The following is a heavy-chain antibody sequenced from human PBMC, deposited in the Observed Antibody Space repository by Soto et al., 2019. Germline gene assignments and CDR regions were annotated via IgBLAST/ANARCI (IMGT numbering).Heavy chain of an antibody. CDR2: IRGDGNNA. J-gene: IGHJ4*02. CDR3: VRNRGAFLRDGVDY. Sequence: EVQLVESGGGLVQPGGSLRLSCAASGFTFSSFWMHWVRQAPGKGLVWVSRIRGDGNNAVYADSVKGRFTVSRDSAKNTLDLQMNSLRTDDTALYYCVRNRGAFLRDGVDYWGPGILVTVSS. D-gene: IGHD3-3*01. V-gene: IGHV3-74*01. CDR1: GFTFSSFW.